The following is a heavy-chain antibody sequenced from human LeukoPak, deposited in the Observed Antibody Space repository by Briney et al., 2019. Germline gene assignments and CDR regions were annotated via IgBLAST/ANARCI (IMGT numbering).Heavy chain of an antibody. V-gene: IGHV4-4*02. CDR1: GGSISSSNW. J-gene: IGHJ1*01. CDR2: IYHSGST. Sequence: SGTLSLTCAVAGGSISSSNWWSWVRQPPGKGLEWIGEIYHSGSTNYNPSLKSRVIISIDMSKNQFSLKLSSVTAADTAMYYCESGDYEYFQYWRQGTLVTVSS. D-gene: IGHD4-17*01. CDR3: ESGDYEYFQY.